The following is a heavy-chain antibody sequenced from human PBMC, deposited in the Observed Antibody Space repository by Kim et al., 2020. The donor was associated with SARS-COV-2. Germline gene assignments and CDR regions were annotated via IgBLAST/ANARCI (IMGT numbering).Heavy chain of an antibody. Sequence: SETLSLTCAVYGGSFSGYYWSWIRQPPGKGLEWIGEINHSGSTNYNPSLKSRVTISVDTAKNQFSLKLSSVTAAATAVYYCARGGVGATSWPYYYYYGMDDWGQGTTVTVSS. CDR2: INHSGST. V-gene: IGHV4-34*01. CDR3: ARGGVGATSWPYYYYYGMDD. D-gene: IGHD1-26*01. J-gene: IGHJ6*02. CDR1: GGSFSGYY.